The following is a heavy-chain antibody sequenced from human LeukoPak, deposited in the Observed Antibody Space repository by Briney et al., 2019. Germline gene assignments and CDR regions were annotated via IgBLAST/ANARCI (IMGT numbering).Heavy chain of an antibody. CDR2: INHSGST. V-gene: IGHV4-34*01. J-gene: IGHJ4*02. CDR1: GGSFSGYY. Sequence: SETLSLTCAVYGGSFSGYYWSWIRQPPGEGLEWIGEINHSGSTNYNPSLKSRVTISVDTSKNQFSLKLSSVTAADTAVYYCARVDGLCHQSDYWGQGTLVTVSS. CDR3: ARVDGLCHQSDY. D-gene: IGHD2-2*01.